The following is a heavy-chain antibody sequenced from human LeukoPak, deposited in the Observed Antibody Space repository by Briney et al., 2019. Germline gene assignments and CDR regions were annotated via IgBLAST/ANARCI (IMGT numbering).Heavy chain of an antibody. CDR2: TYYRSRRFS. CDR3: ASDLVVAGGGNAFDI. V-gene: IGHV6-1*01. J-gene: IGHJ3*02. Sequence: QTPSLTCVISGDSVFTTIASWTSIRLSPSSGIGCLVRTYYRSRRFSEYAVSVNCRITINLYTSKNKLYLEMNYLIPENKIVYYCASDLVVAGGGNAFDIWGQGTMVTVSS. D-gene: IGHD6-13*01. CDR1: GDSVFTTIAS.